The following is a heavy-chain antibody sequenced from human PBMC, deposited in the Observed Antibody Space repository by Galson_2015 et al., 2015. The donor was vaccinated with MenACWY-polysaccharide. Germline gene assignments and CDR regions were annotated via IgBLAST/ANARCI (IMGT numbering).Heavy chain of an antibody. CDR2: IKRKIDGGTA. Sequence: SLRLSCAASGFTFSTYWMHWVRQGPGMGLEWVGHIKRKIDGGTADYAAPVKGRFTISRDDSKNTLYLQMNSLKIEDTAVYYCTRDSSGGYDYWGQGTLVTVSS. CDR3: TRDSSGGYDY. V-gene: IGHV3-15*01. J-gene: IGHJ4*02. CDR1: GFTFSTYW. D-gene: IGHD2-15*01.